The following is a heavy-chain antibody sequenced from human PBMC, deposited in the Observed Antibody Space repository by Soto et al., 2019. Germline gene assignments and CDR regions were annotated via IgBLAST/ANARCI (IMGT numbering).Heavy chain of an antibody. J-gene: IGHJ4*02. V-gene: IGHV3-33*01. D-gene: IGHD2-21*01. Sequence: GGSLRLSCAASGFTFSSYGMHWVRQAPGKGLERVAVIWYDGSNKYYADSVKGRFTISRDNSKNTLYLQMNSLRAEDTAVYYCARDSYCGGDCYSDIGSFYWGQGTQVTVSS. CDR3: ARDSYCGGDCYSDIGSFY. CDR1: GFTFSSYG. CDR2: IWYDGSNK.